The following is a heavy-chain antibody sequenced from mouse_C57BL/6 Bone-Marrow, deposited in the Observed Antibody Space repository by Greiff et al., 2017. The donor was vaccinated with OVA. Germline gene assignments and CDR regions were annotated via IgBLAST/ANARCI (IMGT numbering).Heavy chain of an antibody. CDR2: IYPGSGNI. D-gene: IGHD2-2*01. V-gene: IGHV1-76*01. CDR3: ARSERLRDYFDD. J-gene: IGHJ2*01. CDR1: GYTFTDYY. Sequence: QVQLKESGAELVRPGASVKLSCKASGYTFTDYYISWVKQRPGQGLEWIARIYPGSGNIYYNEKFKGKATLTAEKSSSTAYMQLSSLTSDDSAVYFWARSERLRDYFDDWGQGTTLTVSS.